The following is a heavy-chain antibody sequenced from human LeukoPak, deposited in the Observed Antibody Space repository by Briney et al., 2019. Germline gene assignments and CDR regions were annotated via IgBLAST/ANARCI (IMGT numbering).Heavy chain of an antibody. CDR3: AKGGGAYSLYYFDY. D-gene: IGHD5-18*01. Sequence: PGGSLRLSCAASGFTFSSYSMNWVRQAPGKGLEWVSYISSSSSTIYYADSVKGRFTISRDNAKNSLYLQMNSLRAEDTALYYCAKGGGAYSLYYFDYWGQGTLVTVSS. CDR2: ISSSSSTI. CDR1: GFTFSSYS. V-gene: IGHV3-48*04. J-gene: IGHJ4*02.